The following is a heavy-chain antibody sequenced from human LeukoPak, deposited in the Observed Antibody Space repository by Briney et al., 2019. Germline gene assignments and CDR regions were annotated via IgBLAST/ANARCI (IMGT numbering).Heavy chain of an antibody. CDR1: GYTFTSYY. D-gene: IGHD3-10*01. J-gene: IGHJ4*02. CDR2: INPSGGST. Sequence: GASVTVSCTASGYTFTSYYMHWVRQAPGQGLEWMGIINPSGGSTSYAQKFQGRVTMTRDTSTSTVYMELSSLRSEDTAVYYCARGRVRGVMSPYYFDYWGQGTLVTVSS. V-gene: IGHV1-46*01. CDR3: ARGRVRGVMSPYYFDY.